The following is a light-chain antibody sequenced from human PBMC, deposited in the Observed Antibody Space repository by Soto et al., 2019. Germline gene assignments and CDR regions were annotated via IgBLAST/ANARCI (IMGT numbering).Light chain of an antibody. CDR1: QSVSSNY. CDR2: ATS. V-gene: IGKV3-20*01. CDR3: QQYGSSPWT. Sequence: EIVLTQSPGTLSLSPGERATLSCRASQSVSSNYLAWYQQKPGQAPRLLIYATSTRATSIPDRFSGSGSGTDFTLTISRLQPEDFAMYYCQQYGSSPWTFGQGTKVEIK. J-gene: IGKJ1*01.